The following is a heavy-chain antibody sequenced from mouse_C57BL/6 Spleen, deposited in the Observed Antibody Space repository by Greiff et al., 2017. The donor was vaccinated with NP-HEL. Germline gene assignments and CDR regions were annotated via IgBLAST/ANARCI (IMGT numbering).Heavy chain of an antibody. J-gene: IGHJ3*01. D-gene: IGHD2-3*01. CDR2: IDPSDSET. CDR3: ARSIYDDDWGFAY. CDR1: GYTFTSYW. Sequence: QVQLQQPGAELVRPGSSVKLSCKASGYTFTSYWMHWVKQRPIQGLEWIGNIDPSDSETHYNQKFKDKATLTVDKSSSTAYMQLSSLTSEDSAVYYCARSIYDDDWGFAYWGQGTLVTVSA. V-gene: IGHV1-52*01.